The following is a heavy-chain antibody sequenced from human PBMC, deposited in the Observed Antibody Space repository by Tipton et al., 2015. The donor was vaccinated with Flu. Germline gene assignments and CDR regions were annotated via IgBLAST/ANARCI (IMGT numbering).Heavy chain of an antibody. V-gene: IGHV3-23*01. Sequence: SLRLSCAASGFTFSRYAMSWVRQAPGKGLEWVAGVSGGGGTTYFADSVKGRFTISRDNSRNKVFLQMNNLRVEDTAEYYCAKVIPELVAGLDYWGQGTLVTVSS. CDR2: VSGGGGTT. CDR3: AKVIPELVAGLDY. CDR1: GFTFSRYA. D-gene: IGHD6-19*01. J-gene: IGHJ4*02.